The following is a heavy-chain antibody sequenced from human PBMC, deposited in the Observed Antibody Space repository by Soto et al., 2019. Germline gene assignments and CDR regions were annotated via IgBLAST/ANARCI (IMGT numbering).Heavy chain of an antibody. CDR2: IYYSGST. CDR3: ARERPDGCRLDP. Sequence: QVQLQESGPGLVKPSQTLSLTCTVSGGSISSGDYYWSWIRQPPGKGLEWIGYIYYSGSTYYNPSLTRGVTISVRPPKNQFSLRLSSVTAADTAVYYCARERPDGCRLDPWGQGTLVTVSS. J-gene: IGHJ5*02. CDR1: GGSISSGDYY. D-gene: IGHD6-19*01. V-gene: IGHV4-30-4*01.